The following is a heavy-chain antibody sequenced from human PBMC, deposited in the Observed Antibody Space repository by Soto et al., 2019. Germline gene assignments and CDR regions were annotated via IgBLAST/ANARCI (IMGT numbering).Heavy chain of an antibody. D-gene: IGHD6-13*01. Sequence: PWGSLRISCASSVFTFDDYAMHWVRQAPGKGLEWVSLISWDGGSTYYADSVKGRFTISRDNSKNSLYLQMNSLRAEDTALYYCAKDVSSSPTYGMDVWGQGTPVTVSS. V-gene: IGHV3-43D*04. J-gene: IGHJ6*01. CDR2: ISWDGGST. CDR1: VFTFDDYA. CDR3: AKDVSSSPTYGMDV.